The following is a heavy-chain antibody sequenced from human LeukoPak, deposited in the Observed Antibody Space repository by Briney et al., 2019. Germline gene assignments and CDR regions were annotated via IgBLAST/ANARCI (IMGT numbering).Heavy chain of an antibody. J-gene: IGHJ5*02. CDR1: GFTFSSYE. CDR3: AREMLAAVAAQS. V-gene: IGHV3-23*01. D-gene: IGHD6-19*01. CDR2: FSGSGGDT. Sequence: GGSLRLSCAASGFTFSSYEMNWVREAPRKGLEWVSAFSGSGGDTYYADSVKGRFTISRDNSKNTLYLQMNSLRAEDTAVYYCAREMLAAVAAQSWGQGTLVTVSS.